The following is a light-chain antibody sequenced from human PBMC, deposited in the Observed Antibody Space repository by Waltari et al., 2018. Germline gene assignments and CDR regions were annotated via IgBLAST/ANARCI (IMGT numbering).Light chain of an antibody. Sequence: LSCRASQSVSSSYLAWYQQKPGQAPRLLIYGASSRATGIPDRFSGSGSGTDFTLTISRLEPEDFAVYYCQQYGSSPGTFGQGTKVEIK. CDR1: QSVSSSY. V-gene: IGKV3-20*01. CDR3: QQYGSSPGT. CDR2: GAS. J-gene: IGKJ1*01.